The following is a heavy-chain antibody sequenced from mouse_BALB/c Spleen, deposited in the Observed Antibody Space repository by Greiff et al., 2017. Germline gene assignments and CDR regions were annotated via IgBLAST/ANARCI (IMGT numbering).Heavy chain of an antibody. D-gene: IGHD2-4*01. CDR3: ARADDYDDFYAMDY. V-gene: IGHV7-3*02. J-gene: IGHJ4*01. Sequence: EVQLVESGGGLVQPGGSLRLSCATSGFTFTDYYMSWVRQPPGKALEWLGFIRNKANGYTTEYSASVKGRFTISRDNSQSILYLQRNTLRAEDSATYYCARADDYDDFYAMDYWGRGTSVTVSS. CDR2: IRNKANGYTT. CDR1: GFTFTDYY.